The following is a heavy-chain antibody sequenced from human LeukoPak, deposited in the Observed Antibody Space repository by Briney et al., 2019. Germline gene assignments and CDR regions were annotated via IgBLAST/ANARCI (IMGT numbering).Heavy chain of an antibody. CDR2: INPNSGGT. CDR3: AIEFATVVVSAVISAFDI. V-gene: IGHV1-2*02. D-gene: IGHD2-2*02. J-gene: IGHJ3*02. Sequence: ASVKVSCKASGYTFTDYYMHWVRQAPGQGLEGMGWINPNSGGTNYAQKFQGRVTMTRDTSIRTAYMELSRLRSDDTAVYYCAIEFATVVVSAVISAFDIWGQGTMVTVSS. CDR1: GYTFTDYY.